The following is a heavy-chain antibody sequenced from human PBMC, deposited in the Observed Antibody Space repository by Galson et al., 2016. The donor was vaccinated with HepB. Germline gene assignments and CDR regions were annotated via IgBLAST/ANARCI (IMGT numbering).Heavy chain of an antibody. CDR3: ARDSYNWNYEFYYMDV. CDR2: IYHSGST. V-gene: IGHV4-4*02. CDR1: GGSISSSNW. Sequence: SETLSLTCAVSGGSISSSNWWSWVRQPPGKGLEWIGEIYHSGSTNYNPLLKSRVTISEDKSKNQLSLKLSAVTAADTAVYYCARDSYNWNYEFYYMDVWGKGTTVTVSS. D-gene: IGHD1-20*01. J-gene: IGHJ6*03.